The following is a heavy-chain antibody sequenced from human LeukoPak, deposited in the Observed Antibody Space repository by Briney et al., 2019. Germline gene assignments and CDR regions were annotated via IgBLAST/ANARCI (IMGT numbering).Heavy chain of an antibody. CDR1: GFTFSSYS. D-gene: IGHD2-2*01. CDR2: ISSSSSYI. V-gene: IGHV3-21*01. J-gene: IGHJ4*02. CDR3: ASRDLSTSCYDY. Sequence: PGGSLRLSCAASGFTFSSYSVNWVRQAPGKGLEWVSSISSSSSYIYYADSVKGRFTISRDNAKNSLYLQMNSLRAEDTAVYYCASRDLSTSCYDYWGQGTLVTVSS.